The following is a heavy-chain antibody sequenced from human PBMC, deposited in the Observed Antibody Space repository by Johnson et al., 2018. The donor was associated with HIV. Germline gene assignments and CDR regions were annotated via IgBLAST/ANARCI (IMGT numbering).Heavy chain of an antibody. J-gene: IGHJ3*02. Sequence: QVLLVESGGGVVQPGGSLRLSCAASGFTFSSYGMHWVRQAPGKGLEWVSVIYSGGSIYYADSVKGRFTISRANAKNSLYLQMNSLRAEDTAVYYCATFGGGSFHAFDIWGQGTMVTVSS. CDR1: GFTFSSYG. CDR3: ATFGGGSFHAFDI. D-gene: IGHD1-26*01. CDR2: IYSGGSI. V-gene: IGHV3-NL1*01.